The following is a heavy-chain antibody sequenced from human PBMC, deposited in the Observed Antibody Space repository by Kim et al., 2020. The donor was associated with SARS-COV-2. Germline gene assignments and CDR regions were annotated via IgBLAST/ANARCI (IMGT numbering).Heavy chain of an antibody. CDR3: AREGWGNSNYFDY. V-gene: IGHV3-30-3*01. D-gene: IGHD3-16*01. CDR1: GFTFSSYA. J-gene: IGHJ4*02. CDR2: ISYDGSNK. Sequence: GGSLRLSCAASGFTFSSYAMHWVRQAPGKGLEWVAVISYDGSNKYYADSVKGRFTISRDNSKNTLYLQMNSLRAEDTAVYYCAREGWGNSNYFDYWGQGTLVTVSS.